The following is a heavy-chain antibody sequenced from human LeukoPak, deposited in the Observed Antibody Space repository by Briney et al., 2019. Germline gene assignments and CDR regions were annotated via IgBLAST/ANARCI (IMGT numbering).Heavy chain of an antibody. CDR3: ASHYVDTAMAYYYYYMDV. CDR2: IYYSGST. D-gene: IGHD5-18*01. CDR1: GGSISSSSYY. V-gene: IGHV4-39*07. J-gene: IGHJ6*03. Sequence: PSETLSLTCTVSGGSISSSSYYWGWIRQPPGKGLEWIGSIYYSGSTYYNPSLKSRVTISVDTSKNQFSLKLSSVTAADTAVYYCASHYVDTAMAYYYYYMDVWGKGTTVTVSS.